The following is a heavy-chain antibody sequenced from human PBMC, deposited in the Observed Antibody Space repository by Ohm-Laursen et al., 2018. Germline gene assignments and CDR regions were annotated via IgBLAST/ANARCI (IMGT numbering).Heavy chain of an antibody. D-gene: IGHD2-2*03. CDR3: ARDLGSD. CDR2: IKQDGSEK. J-gene: IGHJ4*02. V-gene: IGHV3-7*01. CDR1: AFTFSSYW. Sequence: GSLRLSCTAFAFTFSSYWLSWVRQAPGKGLEWMANIKQDGSEKYYVDSVKGRFTISRDNAKNSLYLQMNSLRAEDTAVYYCARDLGSDWGQGTLVTVSS.